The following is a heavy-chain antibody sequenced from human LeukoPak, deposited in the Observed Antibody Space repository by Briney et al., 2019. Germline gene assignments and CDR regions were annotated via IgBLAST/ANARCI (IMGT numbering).Heavy chain of an antibody. J-gene: IGHJ4*02. CDR2: ISAYNGNT. Sequence: ASVKVSCKASGYTFTSYGISWVRQAPGQGLEWMGWISAYNGNTNYAQKFQGRVTITADESTSTAYMELSSLRSEDTAVYYCARVGDLSIVGATFDYWGQGTLVTVSS. V-gene: IGHV1-18*01. D-gene: IGHD1-26*01. CDR1: GYTFTSYG. CDR3: ARVGDLSIVGATFDY.